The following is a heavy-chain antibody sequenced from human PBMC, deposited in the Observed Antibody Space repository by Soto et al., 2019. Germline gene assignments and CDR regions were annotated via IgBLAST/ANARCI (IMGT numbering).Heavy chain of an antibody. CDR3: ARVRYYYDSSGYPKAMDV. D-gene: IGHD3-22*01. J-gene: IGHJ6*02. V-gene: IGHV1-69*02. CDR1: GGTFSRYT. Sequence: SVKVSCKASGGTFSRYTISWVRQAPGQGLEWMGRIIPILGIANYAQKFQGRVTITADKSTSTAYMELSSLRSEDTAVYYCARVRYYYDSSGYPKAMDVWGQGTTVTVSS. CDR2: IIPILGIA.